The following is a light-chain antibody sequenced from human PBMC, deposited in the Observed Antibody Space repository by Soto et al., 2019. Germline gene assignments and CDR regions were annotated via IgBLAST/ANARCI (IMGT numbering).Light chain of an antibody. V-gene: IGLV1-44*01. CDR1: RSNIGGNT. CDR2: SNI. J-gene: IGLJ2*01. CDR3: AAWDDSLNGVV. Sequence: QSVLTQPPSASGTPGQRVTISCSGSRSNIGGNTVNWYQQLPGAAPKLLIHSNIQRPSGVPVRFSGSKSGTSASLAISGLQSEDEADYYCAAWDDSLNGVVFGGGTKLTVL.